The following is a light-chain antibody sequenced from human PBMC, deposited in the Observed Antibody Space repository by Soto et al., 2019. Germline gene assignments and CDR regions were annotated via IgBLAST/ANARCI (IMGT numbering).Light chain of an antibody. CDR1: QSISSY. CDR2: AAS. V-gene: IGKV1-39*01. Sequence: DIQMTQSPSSLSASVGDRVTITCRANQSISSYLNWYQQKPGKAPNLLIYAASSLQSGVPSRFSGSGSATDFTLTISSPQPEDFETYYCQQSYVIPWTFGQGTKVDIX. CDR3: QQSYVIPWT. J-gene: IGKJ1*01.